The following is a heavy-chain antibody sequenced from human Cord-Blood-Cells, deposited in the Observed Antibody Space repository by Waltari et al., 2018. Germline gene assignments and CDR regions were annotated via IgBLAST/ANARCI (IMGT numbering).Heavy chain of an antibody. Sequence: QVQLQQWGAGLLKPSETLSLTCAVSGGSFRGYYWSWIRQPPGTGLEWIGEINHSESTNYNPSRRIRVTISVYTSKNQFSLKLSSVTAADTAVYYCARGLPPHWSGYYRMNWFDPWGQGTLVTVSS. D-gene: IGHD3-3*01. CDR1: GGSFRGYY. V-gene: IGHV4-34*01. CDR3: ARGLPPHWSGYYRMNWFDP. CDR2: INHSEST. J-gene: IGHJ5*02.